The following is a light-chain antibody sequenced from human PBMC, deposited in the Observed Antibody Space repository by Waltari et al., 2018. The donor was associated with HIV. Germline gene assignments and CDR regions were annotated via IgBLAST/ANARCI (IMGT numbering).Light chain of an antibody. CDR1: ASNIGTFY. J-gene: IGLJ3*02. V-gene: IGLV1-51*01. Sequence: QSALTQPPSVSAAPGQKVTISCSGSASNIGTFYVSWYQQFPGTPPQLISFDKDQRHAGGPDRFSASKSGTSATLDITGLKTGDEADYYCGTWDARLNLAGVCGGGTRLTVL. CDR2: DKD. CDR3: GTWDARLNLAGV.